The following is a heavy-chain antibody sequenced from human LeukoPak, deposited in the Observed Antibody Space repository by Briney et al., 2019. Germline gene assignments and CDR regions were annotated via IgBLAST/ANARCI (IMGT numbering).Heavy chain of an antibody. CDR3: ARDVCASGSYWFDY. D-gene: IGHD3-10*01. Sequence: GLSLRLSCASSVFPFSTYGLNCVRQAPTKGLECRLYMYSGGGTISPAHSLKGRFTIYRDNAKNSLYLEMNSLRAEDTAMYYCARDVCASGSYWFDYWGQGTLVTVSS. CDR2: MYSGGGTI. CDR1: VFPFSTYG. V-gene: IGHV3-48*01. J-gene: IGHJ4*02.